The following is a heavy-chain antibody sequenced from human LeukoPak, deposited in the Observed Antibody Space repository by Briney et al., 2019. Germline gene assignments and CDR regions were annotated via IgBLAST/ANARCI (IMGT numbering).Heavy chain of an antibody. D-gene: IGHD3-22*01. CDR1: GFTFSRYA. CDR3: ARDLIHRSGEANY. V-gene: IGHV3-30-3*01. Sequence: GGSLRLSCAASGFTFSRYAMHWVRQAPGKGLEWVAVISSDGTNKYYADSVKGRFTISRDNAKNSLYLQMNSLRAEDTAVYYCARDLIHRSGEANYWGRGTLVTVSS. CDR2: ISSDGTNK. J-gene: IGHJ4*02.